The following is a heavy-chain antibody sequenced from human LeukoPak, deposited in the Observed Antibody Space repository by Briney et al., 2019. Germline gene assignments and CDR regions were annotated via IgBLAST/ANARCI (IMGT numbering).Heavy chain of an antibody. CDR3: ATGYGGQGYFDY. J-gene: IGHJ4*02. V-gene: IGHV1-24*01. D-gene: IGHD4-23*01. Sequence: ASVKVSCEVSGYTLTELSMHWVRQAPGKGLEWMGGFDPEDGETIYAQKFQGRVTMTEDTSTDTAYMELSSLRSEDTAVYYCATGYGGQGYFDYWGQGTLVTVSS. CDR1: GYTLTELS. CDR2: FDPEDGET.